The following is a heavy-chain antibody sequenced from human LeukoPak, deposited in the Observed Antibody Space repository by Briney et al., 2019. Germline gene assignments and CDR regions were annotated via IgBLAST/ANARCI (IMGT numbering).Heavy chain of an antibody. CDR1: GYTFTSYA. J-gene: IGHJ6*03. CDR3: AKDRNVAGISYYYYYYMDV. Sequence: ASVKVSCKASGYTFTSYAMNWVRQAPGQGLEWMGWINPNSGDTNYAQKFQGRVTMTRDTSVSTAYMELSRLRSDDTAVYYCAKDRNVAGISYYYYYYMDVWGKGTTVTISS. CDR2: INPNSGDT. D-gene: IGHD6-19*01. V-gene: IGHV1-2*02.